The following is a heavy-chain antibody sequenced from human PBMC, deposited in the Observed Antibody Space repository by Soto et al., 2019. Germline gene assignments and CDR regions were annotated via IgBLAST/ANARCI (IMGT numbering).Heavy chain of an antibody. CDR2: IKQDGSEK. D-gene: IGHD2-21*01. CDR3: AREDQFPYFDY. Sequence: GGSLRLSCAASGFTVSSYWMSWVRQAPGKGLEWVANIKQDGSEKYYVDSVKGRFTISRDNAKNSLYLQMNSLRAEDTAVYYCAREDQFPYFDYWGQGTLVTVSS. CDR1: GFTVSSYW. V-gene: IGHV3-7*03. J-gene: IGHJ4*02.